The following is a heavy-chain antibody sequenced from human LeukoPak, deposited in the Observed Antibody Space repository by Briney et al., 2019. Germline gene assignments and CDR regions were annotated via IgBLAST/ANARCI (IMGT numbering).Heavy chain of an antibody. CDR1: GFTFSSYA. CDR3: AKDKFRSGSYTPTANWFDP. D-gene: IGHD1-26*01. V-gene: IGHV3-23*01. J-gene: IGHJ5*02. Sequence: GGSLRLSCAASGFTFSSYATSWVRQAPGKGLEWVSAISGSGGSTYYADSVKGRFTISRDNSKNTLYLQMNSLRAEDTAVYYCAKDKFRSGSYTPTANWFDPWGQGTLVTVSS. CDR2: ISGSGGST.